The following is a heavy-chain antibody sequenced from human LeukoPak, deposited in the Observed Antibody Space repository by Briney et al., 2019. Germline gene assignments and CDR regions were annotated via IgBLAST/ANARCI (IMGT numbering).Heavy chain of an antibody. Sequence: GSLRLSCAASGFTLSRYNLHWVRQAPGKGLVWVSRINGDGSRTTYADSVKGRFTISRDNAKNTVFLQMNSLRAEDTAVYYCVRAGDYWGQGTLVTVSS. V-gene: IGHV3-74*01. D-gene: IGHD3-10*01. J-gene: IGHJ4*02. CDR2: INGDGSRT. CDR3: VRAGDY. CDR1: GFTLSRYN.